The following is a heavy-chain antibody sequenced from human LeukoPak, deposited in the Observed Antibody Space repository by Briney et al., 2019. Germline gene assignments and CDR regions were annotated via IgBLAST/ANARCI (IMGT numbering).Heavy chain of an antibody. CDR1: GFTFSSYA. D-gene: IGHD2-15*01. J-gene: IGHJ4*02. V-gene: IGHV3-23*01. Sequence: GGSLRLSCAASGFTFSSYAMSWVRQAPGKGLEWVSAISGSGGSTYYADFVKGRSTISRDNSKNKLYLQMNSLRAEDTDVYYCSTGVVVAATCFDYWGQGTLVTVSS. CDR2: ISGSGGST. CDR3: STGVVVAATCFDY.